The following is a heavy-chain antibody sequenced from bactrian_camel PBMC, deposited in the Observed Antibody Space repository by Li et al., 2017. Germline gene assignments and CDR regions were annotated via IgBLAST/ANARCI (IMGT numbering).Heavy chain of an antibody. J-gene: IGHJ4*01. CDR2: INIGSYGT. CDR1: ETMDDNWC. Sequence: HVQLVESGGGSVQAGGSLRLSCVASETMDDNWCTAWFRQAPGKKREGVAVINIGSYGTFYGDIVKGRFTIARNNAKDTVDLLLNSLKPEDSAIYYCAARVPCDGRPLRPQECNYWGQGTQVTVS. V-gene: IGHV3S53*01. D-gene: IGHD7*01. CDR3: AARVPCDGRPLRPQECNY.